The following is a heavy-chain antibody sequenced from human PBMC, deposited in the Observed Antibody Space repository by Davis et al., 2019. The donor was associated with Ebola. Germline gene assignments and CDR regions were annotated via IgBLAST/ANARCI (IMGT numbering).Heavy chain of an antibody. Sequence: ESLKISCAASGFTFSDYYMSWIRQPPGKGLEWIGEINHSGSTNYNPSLKSRVTISVDTSKNQFSLKLSSVTAADTAVYYCARGSRGWAFDYWGQGTLVTVSS. CDR1: GFTFSDYY. V-gene: IGHV4-34*01. J-gene: IGHJ4*02. CDR3: ARGSRGWAFDY. D-gene: IGHD6-19*01. CDR2: INHSGST.